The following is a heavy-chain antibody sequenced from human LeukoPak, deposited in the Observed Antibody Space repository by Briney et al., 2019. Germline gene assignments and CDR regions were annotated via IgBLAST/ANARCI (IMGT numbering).Heavy chain of an antibody. D-gene: IGHD6-19*01. Sequence: SLRLSCAASGFTFDDYAMHWVRQAPGKGLEWVSGISWNSGSIGYADSVKGRFTISRDNTKNSLYLQMNSLRAEDTALYYCAKVDSSGWYWGFDYWGQGTLVTVSS. J-gene: IGHJ4*02. CDR3: AKVDSSGWYWGFDY. CDR2: ISWNSGSI. CDR1: GFTFDDYA. V-gene: IGHV3-9*01.